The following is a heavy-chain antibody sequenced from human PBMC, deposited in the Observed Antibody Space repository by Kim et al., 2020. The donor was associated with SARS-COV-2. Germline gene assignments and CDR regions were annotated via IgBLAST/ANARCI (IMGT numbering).Heavy chain of an antibody. CDR1: GFTFSNCA. J-gene: IGHJ4*01. CDR3: AKVRDDYYGSSGYFQFD. CDR2: ISGSGVST. D-gene: IGHD3-22*01. Sequence: GGSLRHSCAASGFTFSNCAMSWVRQAPGKGLEWVSAISGSGVSTYYADSVQGRFTISRDDSKNTLYLQMNSLRAEDTAVYYCAKVRDDYYGSSGYFQFD. V-gene: IGHV3-23*01.